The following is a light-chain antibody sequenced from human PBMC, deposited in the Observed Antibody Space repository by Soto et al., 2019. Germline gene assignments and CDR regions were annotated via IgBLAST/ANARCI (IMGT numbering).Light chain of an antibody. J-gene: IGKJ3*01. V-gene: IGKV3-15*01. CDR2: GVS. CDR1: QSVGSN. Sequence: EIVMTQSPATLSVSPGERATLSCRASQSVGSNLAWYQQKPGQTPRLLIYGVSTRATGIPARFSGGGSGTEFTPPLSSLQSEDFVTYYCQQLKSSPFTFGPGTKVEIK. CDR3: QQLKSSPFT.